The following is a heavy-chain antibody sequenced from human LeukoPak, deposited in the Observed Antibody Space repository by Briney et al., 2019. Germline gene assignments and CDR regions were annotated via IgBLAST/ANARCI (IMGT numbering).Heavy chain of an antibody. J-gene: IGHJ4*02. CDR1: GFSFSSYW. CDR2: IKRDGSEK. V-gene: IGHV3-7*01. CDR3: ARGATIFTIDY. D-gene: IGHD3-9*01. Sequence: GGSLRLSCAASGFSFSSYWMSWVRQAPGKGLEWVATIKRDGSEKYYVDSVKGRFTISRDNAKNSLYLQMNSLRAEDTAVYYCARGATIFTIDYWSQGTLVIVSS.